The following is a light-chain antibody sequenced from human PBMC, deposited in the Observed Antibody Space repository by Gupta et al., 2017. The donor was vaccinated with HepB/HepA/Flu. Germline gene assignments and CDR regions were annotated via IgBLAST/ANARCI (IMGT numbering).Light chain of an antibody. CDR3: RQALQTPCS. Sequence: TRGGHASNCCRSSQDRLHSNWLNELDWYLQKPGQAPQLLIYLGSKRASGVPDRFSGSGSGTDFTLKISRVEAEDVGVYYCRQALQTPCSFGQGTKLEIK. V-gene: IGKV2-28*01. J-gene: IGKJ2*04. CDR2: LGS. CDR1: QDRLHSNWLNE.